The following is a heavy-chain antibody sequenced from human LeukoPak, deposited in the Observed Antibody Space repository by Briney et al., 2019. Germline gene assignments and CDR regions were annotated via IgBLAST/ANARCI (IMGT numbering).Heavy chain of an antibody. CDR3: AREGGRSSHQGIFDY. CDR2: TSYDGSNK. D-gene: IGHD6-13*01. J-gene: IGHJ4*02. CDR1: GVTFSSYA. Sequence: GGSLRLSCAASGVTFSSYAMHWVRQAPGKGLEWVAVTSYDGSNKYYADSVKGRFTISRDNSKNTLYLQMNSLRAEDTAVYYCAREGGRSSHQGIFDYWGQGTLVTVSS. V-gene: IGHV3-30*04.